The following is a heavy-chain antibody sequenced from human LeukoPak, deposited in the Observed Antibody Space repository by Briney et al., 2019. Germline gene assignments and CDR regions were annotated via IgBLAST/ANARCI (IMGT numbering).Heavy chain of an antibody. J-gene: IGHJ3*02. Sequence: GGSLRLSCAASGFTVSSNYMNWVRQAPGKGLEWVSVIYSGGSTYYADSVKGRFTISRDNSKNTLYLQMNSLRAEDTAVYYCARDGQRVGATAFDIWGQGTMVTVSS. CDR1: GFTVSSNY. CDR3: ARDGQRVGATAFDI. D-gene: IGHD1-26*01. V-gene: IGHV3-66*01. CDR2: IYSGGST.